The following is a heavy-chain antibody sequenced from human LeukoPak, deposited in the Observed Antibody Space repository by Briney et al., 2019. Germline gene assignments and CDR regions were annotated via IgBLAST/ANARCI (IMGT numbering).Heavy chain of an antibody. V-gene: IGHV1-2*02. J-gene: IGHJ4*02. CDR2: INPNSGDT. CDR1: GYTFSDHY. CDR3: ARGALDPETVTNYFEY. Sequence: GASVKVSCKASGYTFSDHYMQWGRQAPGQGFEWLGWINPNSGDTSYARKFRGRVTMTRDMSLSTAYMELSRLTFDDTAVYYCARGALDPETVTNYFEYWAQGTLVTVSS. D-gene: IGHD4-17*01.